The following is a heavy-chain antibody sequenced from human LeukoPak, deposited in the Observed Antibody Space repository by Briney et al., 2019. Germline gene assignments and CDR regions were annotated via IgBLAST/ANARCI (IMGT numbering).Heavy chain of an antibody. CDR3: ATRGY. CDR1: GGSISSDY. Sequence: KPSETLSLTCTVSGGSISSDYWQWIRQPLGKGLEWVGYIYNSGNNHYNSSLKSRVTISIDTSKNQFSLKLASVTAADTAVYYCATRGYWGQGTLVAVSS. V-gene: IGHV4-59*08. J-gene: IGHJ4*02. CDR2: IYNSGNN. D-gene: IGHD3-10*01.